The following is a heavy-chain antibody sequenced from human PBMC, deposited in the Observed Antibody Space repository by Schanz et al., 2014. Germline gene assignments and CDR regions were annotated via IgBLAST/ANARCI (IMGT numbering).Heavy chain of an antibody. CDR3: AKGRFGELSAFDI. J-gene: IGHJ3*02. Sequence: EVHLLESGGGLVQPGGSLRLSCAASGFSVGNKYMNWVRQAPGKGLEWVSSISGDHRNTFYADSVKGRFTISRDNSKNTLYLQLNSLRAEDTAVYYCAKGRFGELSAFDIWGQGTMVTVSS. D-gene: IGHD3-10*01. CDR1: GFSVGNKY. CDR2: ISGDHRNT. V-gene: IGHV3-23*01.